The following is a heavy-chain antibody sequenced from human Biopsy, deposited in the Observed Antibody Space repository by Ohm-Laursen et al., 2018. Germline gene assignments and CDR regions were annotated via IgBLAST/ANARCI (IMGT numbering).Heavy chain of an antibody. CDR3: AADINVWNVNY. CDR1: GFTFSASA. V-gene: IGHV3-73*01. D-gene: IGHD1-1*01. Sequence: SLRLSCAATGFTFSASAVHWVRQASGKGLEWVGRIRSKAKSYATAYAASVTGRFTISRDDSKNTTYLQMNSLKTEDTAVYYCAADINVWNVNYWGQGTQVTVSS. CDR2: IRSKAKSYAT. J-gene: IGHJ4*02.